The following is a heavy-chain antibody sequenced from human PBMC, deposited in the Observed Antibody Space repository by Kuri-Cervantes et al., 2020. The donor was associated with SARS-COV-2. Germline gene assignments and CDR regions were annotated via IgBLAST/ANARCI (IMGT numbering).Heavy chain of an antibody. V-gene: IGHV3-73*01. Sequence: GESLKISCGASGFTFSASAIYWVRQASGKGLEWIGRIRNKANNYATTYVASVKGRFTISRDDSKNTADLQMNSLKTEDTAVYYCGSSVLRFFDQYGDYWGRGTLVTVSS. CDR1: GFTFSASA. D-gene: IGHD3-9*01. CDR3: GSSVLRFFDQYGDY. CDR2: IRNKANNYAT. J-gene: IGHJ4*02.